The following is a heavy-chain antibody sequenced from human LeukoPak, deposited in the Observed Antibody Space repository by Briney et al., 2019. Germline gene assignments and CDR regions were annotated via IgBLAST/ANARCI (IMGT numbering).Heavy chain of an antibody. Sequence: ASVKVSCKASGYTFTSYGISWVRQAPGQGLEWMGWISACNGNTDYAQKLQGRVTMTTDTSTSTAYMELRSLRSDDTAVYYCARDRPSARRWLAQYDFDYWGQGTLVTVSS. CDR1: GYTFTSYG. D-gene: IGHD6-19*01. CDR2: ISACNGNT. J-gene: IGHJ4*02. CDR3: ARDRPSARRWLAQYDFDY. V-gene: IGHV1-18*01.